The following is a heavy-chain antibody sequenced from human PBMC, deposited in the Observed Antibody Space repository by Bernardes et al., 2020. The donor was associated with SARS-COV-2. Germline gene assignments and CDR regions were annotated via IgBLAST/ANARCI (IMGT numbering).Heavy chain of an antibody. V-gene: IGHV4-59*12. J-gene: IGHJ6*02. CDR3: AREAFSYGMDV. CDR1: DFSSSSYY. Sequence: SETLSLTCTLSDFSSSSYYWSWVRQPPGKGLEWIGYILYSGSTNYNPSLKSRVTISVDTSKNQFSLRLNSVTAADTAVYYWAREAFSYGMDVWGQVTTVTVSS. CDR2: ILYSGST.